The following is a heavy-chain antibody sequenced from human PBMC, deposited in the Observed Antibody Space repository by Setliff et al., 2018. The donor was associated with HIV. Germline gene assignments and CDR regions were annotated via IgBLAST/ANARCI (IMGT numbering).Heavy chain of an antibody. Sequence: SETLSLTCSVSGYSISTGYDWGWIRQPPGKGLEWIGEINHSGSTNYNPSLQSRVTISIDTSKSQFSLKLNSVTAADTAVYYCARDQSDWFYWGQGTLVTVSS. D-gene: IGHD3-3*01. J-gene: IGHJ4*02. CDR2: INHSGST. V-gene: IGHV4-38-2*02. CDR3: ARDQSDWFY. CDR1: GYSISTGYD.